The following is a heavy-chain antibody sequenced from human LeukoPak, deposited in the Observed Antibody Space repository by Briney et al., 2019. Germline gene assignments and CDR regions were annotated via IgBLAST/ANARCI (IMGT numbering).Heavy chain of an antibody. V-gene: IGHV3-53*01. D-gene: IGHD6-19*01. CDR1: GFTVSSKY. Sequence: GGSLRPSCAASGFTVSSKYMSWVRQAPGKGLEWVSVIYSDGSTYYTDPVKGRFIISRDNSKNTLYLQMNSLRAEDTAVYYCARVVAVAGIHYFDYWGQGTLVTVSS. CDR2: IYSDGST. CDR3: ARVVAVAGIHYFDY. J-gene: IGHJ4*02.